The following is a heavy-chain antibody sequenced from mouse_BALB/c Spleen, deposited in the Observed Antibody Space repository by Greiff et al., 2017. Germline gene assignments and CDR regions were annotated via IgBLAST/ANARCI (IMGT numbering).Heavy chain of an antibody. CDR2: IDPFNGGT. J-gene: IGHJ4*01. CDR1: GYSFTSYY. Sequence: EVKLQESGPELVKPGASVKISCKASGYSFTSYYMHWVKQSHGKSLEWIGYIDPFNGGTSYNQKFKGKATLTVDKSSSTAYMHLSSLTSEDSAVYYCASPYGYDGYYAMDYWGQGTSVTVSS. D-gene: IGHD2-2*01. V-gene: IGHV1S135*01. CDR3: ASPYGYDGYYAMDY.